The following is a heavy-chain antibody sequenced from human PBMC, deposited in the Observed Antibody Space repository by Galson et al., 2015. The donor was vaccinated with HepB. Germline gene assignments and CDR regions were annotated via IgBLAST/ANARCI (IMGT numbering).Heavy chain of an antibody. CDR1: GFTFSSYG. Sequence: SLRLSCAASGFTFSSYGMHWVRQAPGKGLEWVAVISYDGSNKYYADSVKGRFTISRDNSKNTLYLQMNSLRAEDTAVYYCAKVGDYYDSSVDYWGQGTLVTVSS. V-gene: IGHV3-30*18. J-gene: IGHJ4*02. CDR3: AKVGDYYDSSVDY. D-gene: IGHD3-22*01. CDR2: ISYDGSNK.